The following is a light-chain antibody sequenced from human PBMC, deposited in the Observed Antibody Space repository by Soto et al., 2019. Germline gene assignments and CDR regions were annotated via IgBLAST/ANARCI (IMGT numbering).Light chain of an antibody. CDR3: QQYGSSPLIS. V-gene: IGKV3-20*01. J-gene: IGKJ5*01. Sequence: EIVFTHPPCPLTISTEQRATLSWMASQRLIASDIAWYRQKPVQAPKFLIYGVSSRATGIPDRFSGSGSGTDFTLTISRLESADFAVYHCQQYGSSPLISFGQGTRLEIK. CDR1: QRLIASD. CDR2: GVS.